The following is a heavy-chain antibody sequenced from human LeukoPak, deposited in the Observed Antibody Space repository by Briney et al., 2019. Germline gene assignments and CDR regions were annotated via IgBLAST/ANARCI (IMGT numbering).Heavy chain of an antibody. D-gene: IGHD6-19*01. J-gene: IGHJ3*01. Sequence: SETLSLTCAVSGDSISYHNYYWDWIRQPPGKGLEWIGTVYYTGNTYYNPSLKSRVAISVDTSKNQFSLQLTSMTAADTAVYYCARLRAMAGHRGGFNFWGRGTMVTVSS. CDR3: ARLRAMAGHRGGFNF. CDR1: GDSISYHNYY. V-gene: IGHV4-39*01. CDR2: VYYTGNT.